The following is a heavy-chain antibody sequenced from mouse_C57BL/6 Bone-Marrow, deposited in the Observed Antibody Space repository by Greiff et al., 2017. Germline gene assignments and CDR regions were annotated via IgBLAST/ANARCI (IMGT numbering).Heavy chain of an antibody. CDR2: INPNNGGT. D-gene: IGHD2-14*01. J-gene: IGHJ4*01. CDR1: GYTFTDYN. V-gene: IGHV1-18*01. Sequence: VQLQQPGPELVKPGASVKIPCKASGYTFTDYNMDWVKQSHGKSLEWIGDINPNNGGTIYNQKFKGKATLTVDKSSSTAYMELRSLTSEDTAVXYCGRGVRQGDYAMDYWGQGTSVTVSS. CDR3: GRGVRQGDYAMDY.